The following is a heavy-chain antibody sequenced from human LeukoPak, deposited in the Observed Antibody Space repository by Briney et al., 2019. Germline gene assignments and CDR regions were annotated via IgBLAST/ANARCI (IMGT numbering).Heavy chain of an antibody. CDR1: GGTFSSYA. V-gene: IGHV1-69*05. CDR3: ARDRGGATWILFDY. CDR2: IIPIFGTA. D-gene: IGHD5-18*01. J-gene: IGHJ4*02. Sequence: SVKVSCKASGGTFSSYAISWVRQAPGQGLEWMRRIIPIFGTANYAQKFQGRVTITTDESTSTAYMELSSLRSEDTAVYYCARDRGGATWILFDYWGQGTLVTVSS.